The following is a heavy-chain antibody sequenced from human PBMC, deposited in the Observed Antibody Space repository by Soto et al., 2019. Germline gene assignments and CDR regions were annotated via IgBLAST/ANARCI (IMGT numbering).Heavy chain of an antibody. Sequence: PSETLSLTCAVYGGSFSGYYWSWIRQPPGKGLEWIGEINHSGSTNYNPPLKSRVTISVDTSKNQFPLKLSSVTAADTAVYYCARVGRDSSGYSLFDYWGQGTLVTVSS. CDR1: GGSFSGYY. CDR3: ARVGRDSSGYSLFDY. V-gene: IGHV4-34*01. D-gene: IGHD3-22*01. CDR2: INHSGST. J-gene: IGHJ4*02.